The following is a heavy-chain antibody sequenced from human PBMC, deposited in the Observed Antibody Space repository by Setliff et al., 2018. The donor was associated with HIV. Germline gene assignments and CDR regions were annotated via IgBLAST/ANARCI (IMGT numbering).Heavy chain of an antibody. V-gene: IGHV3-74*03. CDR3: ARSHYDSRGYYYRGDAFDI. CDR2: LNTDGSST. CDR1: GFTFSSYW. D-gene: IGHD3-22*01. J-gene: IGHJ3*02. Sequence: PGGSLRLSCAASGFTFSSYWMHWVRQAPGKGLVWVSRLNTDGSSTKYADSVKGRFTISRDNAKTSLYLQMNSLRAEDTAVYYCARSHYDSRGYYYRGDAFDIWGLGTMVTVSS.